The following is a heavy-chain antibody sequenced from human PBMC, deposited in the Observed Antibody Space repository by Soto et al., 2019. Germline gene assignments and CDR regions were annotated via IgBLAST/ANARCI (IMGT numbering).Heavy chain of an antibody. J-gene: IGHJ4*02. V-gene: IGHV4-39*01. CDR1: GGSISSSSYY. D-gene: IGHD3-10*01. CDR3: ARLSMVRGQSFDY. Sequence: QLQLQESGPGLVKPSETLSLTCTVSGGSISSSSYYWGWIRQPPGKGLEWIGSIYYSGSTYYNPSLKSRVTISVDTSKNQFSLKLSSVTAADTAVYYCARLSMVRGQSFDYWGQGTLVTVSS. CDR2: IYYSGST.